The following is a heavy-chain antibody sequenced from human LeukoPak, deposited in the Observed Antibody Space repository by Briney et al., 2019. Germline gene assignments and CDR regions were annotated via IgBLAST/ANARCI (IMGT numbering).Heavy chain of an antibody. CDR2: IIPILGIA. V-gene: IGHV1-69*04. D-gene: IGHD3-10*01. CDR3: ARVSGSEAADYYYYGMDV. Sequence: ASVKVSCKASGGTFSSYAISWVRQAPGQGLEWMGRIIPILGIANYAQKFQGRVTITADKSTSTAYMELSSLRSEDTAVYYCARVSGSEAADYYYYGMDVWGQGTTVTVSS. J-gene: IGHJ6*02. CDR1: GGTFSSYA.